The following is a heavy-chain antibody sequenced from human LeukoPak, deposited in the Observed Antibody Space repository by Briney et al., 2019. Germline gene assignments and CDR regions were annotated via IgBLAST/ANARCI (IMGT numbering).Heavy chain of an antibody. CDR2: ISAYNGHT. V-gene: IGHV1-18*01. D-gene: IGHD1-26*01. CDR1: AYTLSGYG. CDR3: ARHQGELRFYYYGMDV. J-gene: IGHJ6*02. Sequence: ASVKVSCKVSAYTLSGYGISWVRQAPGQGLEWMGWISAYNGHTNYAQKLQGRVTMTTDTATRTAYMELRSLKSDDTAVYYCARHQGELRFYYYGMDVWGQGTTVTVSS.